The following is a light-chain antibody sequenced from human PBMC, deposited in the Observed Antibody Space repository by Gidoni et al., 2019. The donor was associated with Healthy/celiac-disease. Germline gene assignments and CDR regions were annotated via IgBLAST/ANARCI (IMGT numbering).Light chain of an antibody. Sequence: AIQLTQSPSSLSASVGDRVTITCRASQGISSALAWYQQKPGKAPKLLSYDASSLESGVPSRFSGSGSGTDFTRTISSLQPEDFATYYCQQFNSYPCSFGQGTKLEIK. CDR3: QQFNSYPCS. CDR2: DAS. CDR1: QGISSA. J-gene: IGKJ2*04. V-gene: IGKV1-13*02.